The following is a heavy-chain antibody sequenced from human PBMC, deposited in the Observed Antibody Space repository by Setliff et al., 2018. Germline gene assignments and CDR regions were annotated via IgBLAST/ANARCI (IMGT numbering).Heavy chain of an antibody. J-gene: IGHJ6*03. CDR2: ISSSSSYI. Sequence: PGGSLRLSCAASGFTFSNHYMDWVRQAPGKGLEWVSSISSSSSYIYYADSVKGRFTISRDNAKNSLYLQMNSLRAEDTAVYYCARRYSSGWAYYYYYYMDVWGKGTTVTVSS. V-gene: IGHV3-21*01. CDR3: ARRYSSGWAYYYYYYMDV. D-gene: IGHD6-19*01. CDR1: GFTFSNHY.